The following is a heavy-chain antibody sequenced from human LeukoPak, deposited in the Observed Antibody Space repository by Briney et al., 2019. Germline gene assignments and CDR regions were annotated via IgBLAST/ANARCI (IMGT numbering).Heavy chain of an antibody. CDR2: INHSGST. CDR3: ARGGGSSGYYLDY. D-gene: IGHD3-22*01. CDR1: GFTVSSNY. V-gene: IGHV4-34*01. Sequence: GSLRLSCAASGFTVSSNYMSWIRQPPGKGLEWIGEINHSGSTNYNPSLKSRVTISVDTSKNQFSLKLSSVTAADTAVYYCARGGGSSGYYLDYWGQGTLVTVSS. J-gene: IGHJ4*02.